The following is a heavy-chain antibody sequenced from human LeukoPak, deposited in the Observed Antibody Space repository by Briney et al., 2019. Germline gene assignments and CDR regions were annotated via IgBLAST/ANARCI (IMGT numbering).Heavy chain of an antibody. V-gene: IGHV3-74*01. D-gene: IGHD5-18*01. CDR2: INSDGSST. CDR1: GFTFSSYW. CDR3: ARVSGYSYAWDYFDY. Sequence: GGSLRLSCAASGFTFSSYWVHWVRQAPGKGLVWVSRINSDGSSTSYADSVKGRFTISRDNAKNTLYLQMNSLRAEDTAVYYCARVSGYSYAWDYFDYWGQGTLVTVSS. J-gene: IGHJ4*02.